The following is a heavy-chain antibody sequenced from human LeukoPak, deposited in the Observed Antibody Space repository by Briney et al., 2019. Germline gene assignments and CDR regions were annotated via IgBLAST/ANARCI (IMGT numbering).Heavy chain of an antibody. Sequence: ASVKVSCKASGYIFTDYGISWVRQAPGQGFEWMGWISGYNGNTNYAQSLQGRVTMTTDTSTSTTYMELRSLRSDDTAVYYCAPTAEAYTSWWKVWGQGTLVTVSS. J-gene: IGHJ4*02. CDR2: ISGYNGNT. D-gene: IGHD3-16*01. V-gene: IGHV1-18*01. CDR1: GYIFTDYG. CDR3: APTAEAYTSWWKV.